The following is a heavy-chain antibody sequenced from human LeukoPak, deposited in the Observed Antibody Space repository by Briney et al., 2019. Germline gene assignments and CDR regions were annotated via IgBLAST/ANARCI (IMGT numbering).Heavy chain of an antibody. Sequence: ASVKVSCKASGYTFSTYYLHWVRQAPGQGLEWMGIINPSSRSTTYAQTFEGRVTMTSDTSTSTVYMELSRLRSEDTVVYYCASSDCSGGSCFILDYWGQGTLVTVSS. CDR3: ASSDCSGGSCFILDY. CDR1: GYTFSTYY. V-gene: IGHV1-46*01. J-gene: IGHJ4*02. CDR2: INPSSRST. D-gene: IGHD2-15*01.